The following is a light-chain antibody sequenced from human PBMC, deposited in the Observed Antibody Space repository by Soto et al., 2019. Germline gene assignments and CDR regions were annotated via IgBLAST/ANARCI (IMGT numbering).Light chain of an antibody. CDR3: SSDAGSYTVV. Sequence: QSALTQPRSVSGSPGQSVTISCTGTSNDVGGYNFVSWYQQHPGKVPQLFIYDVSRRPSGLPDRFSGSKSGNTASLTSSGLQAEDEADYYCSSDAGSYTVVFGGGTKVTVL. V-gene: IGLV2-11*01. CDR1: SNDVGGYNF. J-gene: IGLJ2*01. CDR2: DVS.